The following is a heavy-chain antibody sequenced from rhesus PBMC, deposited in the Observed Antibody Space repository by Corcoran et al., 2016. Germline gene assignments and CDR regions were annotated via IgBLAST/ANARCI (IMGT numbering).Heavy chain of an antibody. Sequence: EVQLVESGGGLEKPGGSLRLSCAASGFTFSDYSLHWVRQASGKGLEWVSRISNGGGSTLYADCVKGRFTISREKAKNTLYLQMDSLRAVDTSLYYCARAVCTGSGCYGDHWGQGVLVTVSS. CDR1: GFTFSDYS. V-gene: IGHV3-59*01. CDR2: ISNGGGST. D-gene: IGHD2-21*01. J-gene: IGHJ4*01. CDR3: ARAVCTGSGCYGDH.